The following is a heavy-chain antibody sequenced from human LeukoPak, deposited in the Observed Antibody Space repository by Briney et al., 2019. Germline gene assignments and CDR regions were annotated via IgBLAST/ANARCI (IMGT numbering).Heavy chain of an antibody. V-gene: IGHV3-66*01. Sequence: GGSLRLSCAASGFTVSSNYMSWVRQAPGKGLEWVSVIYSGGSTYYADSVKGRFTISRDNSKNTLYLQMNSLRAEDTAVYYCARDPMTTLRYYGMDVWGQGTAVTVSS. CDR1: GFTVSSNY. J-gene: IGHJ6*02. CDR3: ARDPMTTLRYYGMDV. D-gene: IGHD1-1*01. CDR2: IYSGGST.